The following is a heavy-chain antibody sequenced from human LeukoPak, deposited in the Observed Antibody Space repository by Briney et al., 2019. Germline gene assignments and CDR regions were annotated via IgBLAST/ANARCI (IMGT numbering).Heavy chain of an antibody. CDR2: ISSSGLTT. D-gene: IGHD5-12*01. J-gene: IGHJ4*02. Sequence: GGSLRLSCAASGFTFSSYEINWVRQAPGKGLEWVSHISSSGLTTYYADSVKGRFTISRDNAKNSLYLQMNSLRADDTAVYYCALTRGYSGYDLDYWGQGTLVTVSS. CDR3: ALTRGYSGYDLDY. CDR1: GFTFSSYE. V-gene: IGHV3-48*03.